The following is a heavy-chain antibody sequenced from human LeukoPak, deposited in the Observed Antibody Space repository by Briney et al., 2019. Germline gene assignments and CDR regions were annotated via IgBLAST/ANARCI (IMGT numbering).Heavy chain of an antibody. Sequence: GGSLRLSCAASGFTFSSYAVSWVRQAPGKGLEWVSAISGSGGSTYYADSVKGRFTISRDNSKNTLYLQMNSLRAEDTAVYYCAKDRNPAYYDFWSGYPEFDYWGQGTLVTVSS. J-gene: IGHJ4*02. CDR2: ISGSGGST. CDR1: GFTFSSYA. D-gene: IGHD3-3*01. V-gene: IGHV3-23*01. CDR3: AKDRNPAYYDFWSGYPEFDY.